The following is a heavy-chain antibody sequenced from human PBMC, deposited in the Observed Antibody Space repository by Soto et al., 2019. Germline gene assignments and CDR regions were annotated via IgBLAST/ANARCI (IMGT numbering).Heavy chain of an antibody. CDR3: EKWMYYYDSSGYYFDY. D-gene: IGHD3-22*01. Sequence: ASVKVSCKVSGYTLTELSMHWVRQAPGKGLEWMGGFDPEDGETIYAQKFQGRVTMTEDTSTDTAYMELSSLRSEDTAVYYCEKWMYYYDSSGYYFDYWGQGTLVTVSS. CDR2: FDPEDGET. V-gene: IGHV1-24*01. CDR1: GYTLTELS. J-gene: IGHJ4*02.